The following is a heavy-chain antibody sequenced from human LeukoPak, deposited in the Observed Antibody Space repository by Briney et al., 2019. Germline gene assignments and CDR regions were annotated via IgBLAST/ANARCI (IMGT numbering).Heavy chain of an antibody. J-gene: IGHJ4*02. Sequence: SETLSLTCTVSGGSISSYYWSWIRQPPGKGLEWIGYIYYSGSTNYNPSLKSRVTISVDTSKNQFSLKLSSVTAADTAVYYCARDRSLSRYSSSWYPYWGQGTLVTVSS. V-gene: IGHV4-59*01. CDR2: IYYSGST. D-gene: IGHD6-13*01. CDR1: GGSISSYY. CDR3: ARDRSLSRYSSSWYPY.